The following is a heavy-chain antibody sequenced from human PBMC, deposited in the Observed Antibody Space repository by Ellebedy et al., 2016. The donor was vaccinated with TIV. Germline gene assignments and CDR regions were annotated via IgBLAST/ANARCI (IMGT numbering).Heavy chain of an antibody. Sequence: GESLKISCAASGFNFRSYWMTWVRQAPGKGLEWVANIRQEGDVKYYVDSVRGRFTVSRDNARNSLYLQMNNLRVEDTALYYCARRGSYGDYAVQINSWSDTWGQGTLVTVSS. V-gene: IGHV3-7*01. CDR1: GFNFRSYW. CDR3: ARRGSYGDYAVQINSWSDT. CDR2: IRQEGDVK. J-gene: IGHJ5*02. D-gene: IGHD3-16*01.